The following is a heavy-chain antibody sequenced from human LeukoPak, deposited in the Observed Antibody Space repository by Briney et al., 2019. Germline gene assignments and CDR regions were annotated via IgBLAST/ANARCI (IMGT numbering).Heavy chain of an antibody. CDR1: GGSISSYY. D-gene: IGHD4-17*01. J-gene: IGHJ4*02. CDR3: ARVATTVTLFDY. CDR2: IYYSGST. Sequence: SETLSLTCTVSGGSISSYYGSWIRQPPGKGLEWIGYIYYSGSTNYNPSLKSRVTISVDTSKNQFSLKLSSVTAADTAVYYCARVATTVTLFDYWGQGTLVTSPQ. V-gene: IGHV4-59*01.